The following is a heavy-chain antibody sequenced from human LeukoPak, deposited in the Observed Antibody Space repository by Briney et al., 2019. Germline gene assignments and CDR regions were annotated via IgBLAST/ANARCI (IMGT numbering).Heavy chain of an antibody. J-gene: IGHJ4*02. CDR3: ARYYYGSGSYYDY. CDR2: ISSSGSTI. D-gene: IGHD3-10*01. V-gene: IGHV3-11*01. CDR1: GFTFSDYY. Sequence: GGSLRLSCAASGFTFSDYYMSWIRQAPGKGLEWVSYISSSGSTIYYADSVKGRFTISRDNAKNSLYLQMSSLRAEDTAVYYRARYYYGSGSYYDYWGQGTLVTVSS.